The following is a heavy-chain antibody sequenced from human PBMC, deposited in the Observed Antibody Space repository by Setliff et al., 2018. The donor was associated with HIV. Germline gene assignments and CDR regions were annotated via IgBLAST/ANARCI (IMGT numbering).Heavy chain of an antibody. D-gene: IGHD3-22*01. J-gene: IGHJ6*03. CDR3: ARETYYYDNPQYYYYYMDV. CDR2: IYTSGST. Sequence: SETLSLTCTVSGGSISSGSYYWSWIRQPAGKGLEWIGRIYTSGSTIYNPSLKSRVTISVDTSKNQFSLKLRSVTAADTAVYYCARETYYYDNPQYYYYYMDVWGKGTTVTVSS. V-gene: IGHV4-61*02. CDR1: GGSISSGSYY.